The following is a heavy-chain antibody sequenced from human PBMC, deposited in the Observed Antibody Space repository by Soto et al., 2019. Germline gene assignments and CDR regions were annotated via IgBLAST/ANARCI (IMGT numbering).Heavy chain of an antibody. V-gene: IGHV2-5*02. D-gene: IGHD3-10*01. CDR2: IYWDDDK. CDR1: GFSLSTSGVG. J-gene: IGHJ4*02. CDR3: AHHPYYGLGSYSCEY. Sequence: QITLKESGPTLVKPTQTLTLTCTFSGFSLSTSGVGVGWIRQPPGKALEWLAVIYWDDDKRYSSSLKSRLTTTKDTSKNHVVLTMTNMDPVDTATYYCAHHPYYGLGSYSCEYWGQGILVTVSS.